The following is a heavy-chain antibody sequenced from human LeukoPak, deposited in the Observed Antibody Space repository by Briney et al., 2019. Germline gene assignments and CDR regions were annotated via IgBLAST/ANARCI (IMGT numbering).Heavy chain of an antibody. V-gene: IGHV3-48*02. CDR2: IMSGSGTV. Sequence: GGALRLSCAVSGFTISGYSMNWVGQAPGKGLEWSSIIMSGSGTVIYADSVKGGFTISRDNAKNRLYLQMKSLTDEDTAVYYCVRRRYCSGGRCYFDYWGQGTQVTVSS. CDR1: GFTISGYS. D-gene: IGHD2-15*01. CDR3: VRRRYCSGGRCYFDY. J-gene: IGHJ4*02.